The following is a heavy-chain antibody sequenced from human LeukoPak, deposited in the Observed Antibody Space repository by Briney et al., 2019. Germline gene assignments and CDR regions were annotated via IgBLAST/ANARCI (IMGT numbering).Heavy chain of an antibody. J-gene: IGHJ4*02. CDR3: ARDLAGYYFDY. CDR2: IYTSGST. D-gene: IGHD6-25*01. CDR1: GGSISSGSYY. V-gene: IGHV4-61*02. Sequence: PSETLSLTCTVSGGSISSGSYYWSWIRQPAGKGLEWIGRIYTSGSTNYNPSLKSRVTISVDTSKNQFSLKLSSVTAAGTAVYYCARDLAGYYFDYWGQGTLVTVSS.